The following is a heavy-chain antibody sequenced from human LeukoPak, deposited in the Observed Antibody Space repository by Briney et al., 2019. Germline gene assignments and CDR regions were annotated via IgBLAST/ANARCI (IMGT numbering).Heavy chain of an antibody. D-gene: IGHD3-10*01. Sequence: QPGGSLRLSCAASGFTFSSYAMSWVRQAPGKGLEWVSAISGSGGSTYYADSVKGRFTISRDNSKNTLYLQMNSLRAEDTAVYYCAKWEDGSGSYYMGDFDYWGQGTLVTVSS. V-gene: IGHV3-23*01. CDR2: ISGSGGST. CDR1: GFTFSSYA. CDR3: AKWEDGSGSYYMGDFDY. J-gene: IGHJ4*02.